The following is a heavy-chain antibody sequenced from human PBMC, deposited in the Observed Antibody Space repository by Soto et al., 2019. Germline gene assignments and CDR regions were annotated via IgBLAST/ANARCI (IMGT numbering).Heavy chain of an antibody. J-gene: IGHJ4*02. Sequence: SVKVSCKASGGSFNNYAVTWVRQAPGQGLEWMGGIIPTIGTPNYAQNFQGRVTITADESTSTAYMELSSLRSEDTAVYYCASSYCTSWYGDYWGQGTLVTVSS. D-gene: IGHD6-13*01. V-gene: IGHV1-69*13. CDR1: GGSFNNYA. CDR3: ASSYCTSWYGDY. CDR2: IIPTIGTP.